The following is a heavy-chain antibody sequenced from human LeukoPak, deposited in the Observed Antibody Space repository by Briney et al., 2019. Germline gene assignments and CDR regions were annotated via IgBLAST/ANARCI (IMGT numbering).Heavy chain of an antibody. J-gene: IGHJ4*02. CDR1: GGSISSSSYY. D-gene: IGHD2-15*01. V-gene: IGHV4-39*01. CDR3: ARHPEYCSGGSCYGEPQQLDY. Sequence: SETLSLTCTVSGGSISSSSYYWGWIRQPPGKGLEWIGSIYYSGSTYYNPSLKSRVTISVDTSKNQFSLKLSSVTAADTAVYYCARHPEYCSGGSCYGEPQQLDYWGQGTLVTVSS. CDR2: IYYSGST.